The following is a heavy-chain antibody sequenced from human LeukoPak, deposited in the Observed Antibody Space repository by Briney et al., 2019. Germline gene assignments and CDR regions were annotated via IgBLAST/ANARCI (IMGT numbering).Heavy chain of an antibody. CDR2: ISAYNGNT. Sequence: ASVKVSCKASGYTFTSYGISWVRQAPGQGLEWMGWISAYNGNTNYAQKFQGRVTMSTDTSTSTAYMELRSLRFDDTAIYYCAKDWHILTGRNCFDPWGQGTLVTVSS. J-gene: IGHJ5*02. D-gene: IGHD3-9*01. V-gene: IGHV1-18*01. CDR3: AKDWHILTGRNCFDP. CDR1: GYTFTSYG.